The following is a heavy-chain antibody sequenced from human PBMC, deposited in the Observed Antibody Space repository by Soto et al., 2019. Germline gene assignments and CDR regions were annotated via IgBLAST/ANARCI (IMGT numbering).Heavy chain of an antibody. V-gene: IGHV4-30-2*01. J-gene: IGHJ4*02. CDR2: VYHTGIA. CDR3: ARAQDYCDKSGYHFEY. CDR1: GVSISRGGYS. D-gene: IGHD3-22*01. Sequence: SETLSLTCGVSGVSISRGGYSWNWIRQPPGKGLEWIGYVYHTGIANYNPSLRGRVTISVDTSKNQFSLKLTSVTAADTAMYYCARAQDYCDKSGYHFEYWGQGALVTVSS.